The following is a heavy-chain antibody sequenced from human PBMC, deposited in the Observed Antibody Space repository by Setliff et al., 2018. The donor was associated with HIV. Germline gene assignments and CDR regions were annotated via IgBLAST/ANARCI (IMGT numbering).Heavy chain of an antibody. J-gene: IGHJ4*02. Sequence: TFSSYWMSWVRQAPGKGLEWVANIKQDGSEKYYVDSVKGRFTISRDNAKNSLYLQMNSLRAEDTAVYYCARDEWELLSFDYWGQGTLVTVSS. V-gene: IGHV3-7*03. CDR1: TFSSYW. CDR3: ARDEWELLSFDY. CDR2: IKQDGSEK. D-gene: IGHD1-26*01.